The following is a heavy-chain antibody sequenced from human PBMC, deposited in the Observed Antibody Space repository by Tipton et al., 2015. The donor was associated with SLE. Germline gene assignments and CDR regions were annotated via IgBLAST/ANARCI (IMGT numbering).Heavy chain of an antibody. D-gene: IGHD5-12*01. CDR3: ARDVTGASGGFNWFDP. V-gene: IGHV4-59*11. J-gene: IGHJ5*02. CDR2: VYYTGST. CDR1: GGSLSGQY. Sequence: LRLSCTVSGGSLSGQYWSWIRQSPGKGLEWIGFVYYTGSTNYNPSLKSRVTISLDTSKNQFSLNLNSVTTADTATYFCARDVTGASGGFNWFDPWGQGTRVTVSS.